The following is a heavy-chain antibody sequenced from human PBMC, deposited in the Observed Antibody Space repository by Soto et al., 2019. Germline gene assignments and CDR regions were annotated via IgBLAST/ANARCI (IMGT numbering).Heavy chain of an antibody. CDR3: ARRKFCGDGFEI. Sequence: PWASRKISCQGSGNSFTRSWIGWWRQMPGHGLECMGMIYPADSDTSYSPSIQGQVTIPANKSTSTAYLQWSSLKASHTAIYQCARRKFCGDGFEIWCQGTMVTVSS. J-gene: IGHJ3*02. V-gene: IGHV5-51*01. CDR2: IYPADSDT. D-gene: IGHD2-21*01. CDR1: GNSFTRSW.